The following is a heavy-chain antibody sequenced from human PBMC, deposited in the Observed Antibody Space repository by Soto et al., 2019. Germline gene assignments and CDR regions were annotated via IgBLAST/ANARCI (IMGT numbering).Heavy chain of an antibody. Sequence: EVTLLESGGGLAQPGGSLRLSCTASGFKFSNYAMGWVRQAPGKGLEWLSSIIHSGGVTYYADSAKGRFTISRDNANNTLFLHIDGLRAEDTAVYFCAKDWQLFQPYYFDHWGQGILVTVTS. CDR1: GFKFSNYA. J-gene: IGHJ4*02. CDR2: IIHSGGVT. D-gene: IGHD1-1*01. V-gene: IGHV3-23*01. CDR3: AKDWQLFQPYYFDH.